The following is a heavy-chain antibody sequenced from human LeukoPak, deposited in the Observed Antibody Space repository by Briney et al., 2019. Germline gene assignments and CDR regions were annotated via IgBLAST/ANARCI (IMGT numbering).Heavy chain of an antibody. J-gene: IGHJ4*02. CDR2: ISGSGGTT. CDR3: ARGGPAAGRFDY. D-gene: IGHD6-13*01. V-gene: IGHV3-23*01. Sequence: GGSLRLSCAASGFTFSRYGMSWVRQAPGKGLEWVSAISGSGGTTYYAGSVKGRFTISRDNSKNTLYLQINSLRAEDTAVYYCARGGPAAGRFDYWGQGTLVTVSS. CDR1: GFTFSRYG.